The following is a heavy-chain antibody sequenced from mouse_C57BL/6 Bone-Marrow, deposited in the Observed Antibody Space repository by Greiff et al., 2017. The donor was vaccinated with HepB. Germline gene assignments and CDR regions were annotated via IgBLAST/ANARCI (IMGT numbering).Heavy chain of an antibody. J-gene: IGHJ3*01. CDR2: IYPGSGNT. V-gene: IGHV1-76*01. D-gene: IGHD1-1*02. CDR3: ASSGWCLFAY. Sequence: VKLQQSGAELVRPGASVKLSCKASGYTFTDYYMHWVKQRPGQGLEWIARIYPGSGNTNYNEKFKGKATLTVEKSSSTAYMQLSSLTSEDSAVYFCASSGWCLFAYGCRGNVITVTA. CDR1: GYTFTDYY.